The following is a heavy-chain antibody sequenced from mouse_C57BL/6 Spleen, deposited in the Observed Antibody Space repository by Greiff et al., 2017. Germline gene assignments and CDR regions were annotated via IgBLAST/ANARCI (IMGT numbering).Heavy chain of an antibody. J-gene: IGHJ1*03. CDR1: GYTFTDYY. CDR3: ARGGITDGYFDV. V-gene: IGHV1-26*01. Sequence: VQLKQSGPELVKPGASVKISCKASGYTFTDYYMNWVKQSHGKSLEWIGDINPNNGGTSYNQKFKGKATLTVDKSSSTAYMELRSLTSEDSAVYYCARGGITDGYFDVWGTGTTVTVSS. CDR2: INPNNGGT. D-gene: IGHD2-14*01.